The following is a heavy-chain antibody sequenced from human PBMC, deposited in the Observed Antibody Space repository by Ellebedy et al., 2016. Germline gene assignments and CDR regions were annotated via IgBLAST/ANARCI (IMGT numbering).Heavy chain of an antibody. CDR1: GFTFTSYA. CDR2: IGRTSNT. D-gene: IGHD2-8*01. Sequence: GESLKTSCAASGFTFTSYAMTWVRQAPGKGLEWVSSIGRTSNTYYADSVKGRFTISRDNSRSALSLQMNSLRAEDTAVYYCASIVLTTFGNDYWGQGTLVTVSS. J-gene: IGHJ4*02. V-gene: IGHV3-23*01. CDR3: ASIVLTTFGNDY.